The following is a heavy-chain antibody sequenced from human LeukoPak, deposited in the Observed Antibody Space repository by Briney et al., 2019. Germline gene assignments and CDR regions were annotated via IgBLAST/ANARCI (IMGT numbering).Heavy chain of an antibody. D-gene: IGHD6-13*01. CDR3: ARGQPGIASAGTVDY. CDR2: ISAYNGNT. Sequence: ASVKVSCKASGYTFTSYGISWVRQAPGQGLEWMGWISAYNGNTNYAQKLQGRVTMTTDTSTSTAYMELRSLRSDDTAVYYCARGQPGIASAGTVDYWGQGTLVTVSS. J-gene: IGHJ4*02. CDR1: GYTFTSYG. V-gene: IGHV1-18*01.